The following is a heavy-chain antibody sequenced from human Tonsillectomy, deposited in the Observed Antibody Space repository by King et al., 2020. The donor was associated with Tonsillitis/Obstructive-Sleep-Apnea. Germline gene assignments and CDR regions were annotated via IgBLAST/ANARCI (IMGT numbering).Heavy chain of an antibody. CDR2: IYYSVST. Sequence: QLQESGPGLVKPSETLSLTCTVSGGSISSNFWSWIRQPPGKGLEYIGYIYYSVSTNCNPSLKSRGSISIDTSKNQFSLKLRSVTAADTGVYYCARGKGDVWGKGTTVTVSS. CDR3: ARGKGDV. CDR1: GGSISSNF. V-gene: IGHV4-59*01. J-gene: IGHJ6*04.